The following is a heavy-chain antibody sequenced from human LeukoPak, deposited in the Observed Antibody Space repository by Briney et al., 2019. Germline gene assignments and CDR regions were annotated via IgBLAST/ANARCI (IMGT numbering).Heavy chain of an antibody. CDR2: IYYSGST. Sequence: PSETLSLTCTVSGGCISSYYWSWIRQPPGKGLEWIGYIYYSGSTNYNPSLKSRVTISVDTSKNQFSLKLSSVTAADTAVYYCARGPSPGYCSSTSCYSRGDFDYWGQGTLVTVSS. J-gene: IGHJ4*02. CDR3: ARGPSPGYCSSTSCYSRGDFDY. CDR1: GGCISSYY. D-gene: IGHD2-2*01. V-gene: IGHV4-59*01.